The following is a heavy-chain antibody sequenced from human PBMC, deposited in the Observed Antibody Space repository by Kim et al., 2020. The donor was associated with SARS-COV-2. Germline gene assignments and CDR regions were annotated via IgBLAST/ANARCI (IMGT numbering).Heavy chain of an antibody. J-gene: IGHJ3*01. D-gene: IGHD5-12*01. Sequence: YNPSPKSRVTISIDTSKNQVSLILSSVTAADTALYYCARHAATWTDAFDVWGQGTMVTVS. V-gene: IGHV4-59*08. CDR3: ARHAATWTDAFDV.